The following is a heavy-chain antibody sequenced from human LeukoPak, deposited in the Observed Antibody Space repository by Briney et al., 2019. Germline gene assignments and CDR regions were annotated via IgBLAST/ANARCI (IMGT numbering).Heavy chain of an antibody. CDR1: GGSISSGGYY. V-gene: IGHV4-31*03. D-gene: IGHD1-26*01. CDR3: ASETLVGATFDY. J-gene: IGHJ4*02. Sequence: SETLSLTCTVSGGSISSGGYYWSWIRQHPGKGLEWIGYIYYSGSTYYNPSLKSRATISVDTSKNQFSLKLSSVTAADTAVYYCASETLVGATFDYWGQGTLVTVSS. CDR2: IYYSGST.